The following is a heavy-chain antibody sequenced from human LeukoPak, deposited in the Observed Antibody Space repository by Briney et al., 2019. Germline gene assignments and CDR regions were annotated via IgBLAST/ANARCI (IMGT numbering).Heavy chain of an antibody. CDR2: IYYSGST. V-gene: IGHV4-39*01. CDR1: GGSISSSSYY. Sequence: PSETLSLTCTVSGGSISSSSYYWGWIRQPPGKGLEWIGSIYYSGSTYYNPSLKSRVTISVDTSKNQFSLKLSSVTAADTAVYYCASFSDFWSGYLGHYFDYWGQGTLVTVSS. CDR3: ASFSDFWSGYLGHYFDY. J-gene: IGHJ4*02. D-gene: IGHD3-3*01.